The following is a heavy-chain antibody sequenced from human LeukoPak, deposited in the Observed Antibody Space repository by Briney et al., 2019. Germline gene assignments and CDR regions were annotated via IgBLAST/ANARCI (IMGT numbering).Heavy chain of an antibody. V-gene: IGHV4-59*01. CDR3: ATLTGGDDAFDI. D-gene: IGHD4-23*01. Sequence: SETLSLTCAVYGGSFSGYYWSWIRQPPGKGLEWIGYIFYTGSTNYNPSLKSRVTISVLTSKNRFSLKLSSVTAAGTAVYYCATLTGGDDAFDIWGQGTMVTVSS. CDR1: GGSFSGYY. J-gene: IGHJ3*02. CDR2: IFYTGST.